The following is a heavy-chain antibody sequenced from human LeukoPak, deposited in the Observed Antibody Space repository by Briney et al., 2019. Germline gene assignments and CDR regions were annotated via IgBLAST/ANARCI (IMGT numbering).Heavy chain of an antibody. V-gene: IGHV3-48*01. CDR3: ARVGSYYPFDY. Sequence: GGSLRLSCAASGFTFSSYSMNWVRQAPGKGLEWVSYISSSSSTIHYADSVKGRFTISRDNAKNSLYLQMNSLRAEDTAVYYCARVGSYYPFDYWGQGTLATVSS. J-gene: IGHJ4*02. CDR2: ISSSSSTI. D-gene: IGHD1-26*01. CDR1: GFTFSSYS.